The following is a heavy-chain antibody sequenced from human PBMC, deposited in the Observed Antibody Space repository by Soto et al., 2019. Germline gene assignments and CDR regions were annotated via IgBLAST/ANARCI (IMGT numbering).Heavy chain of an antibody. J-gene: IGHJ4*02. CDR3: ARNGDYLVDY. Sequence: LTCAISGDSVSSKSAAWHWIRQSPSRGLEWLGRTYYRSKWSSNYAVSVKSRITINPDTSKNQFSLQLRSVTPDDTAIYYCARNGDYLVDYWGQGTLVTVSS. CDR1: GDSVSSKSAA. D-gene: IGHD6-6*01. CDR2: TYYRSKWSS. V-gene: IGHV6-1*01.